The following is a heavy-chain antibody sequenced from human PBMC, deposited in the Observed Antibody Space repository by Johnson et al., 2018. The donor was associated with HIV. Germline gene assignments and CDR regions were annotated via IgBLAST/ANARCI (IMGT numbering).Heavy chain of an antibody. D-gene: IGHD5-24*01. CDR3: ARDKVVEIATIIGDCAFDI. CDR1: GFTLRSYA. V-gene: IGHV3-30-3*01. J-gene: IGHJ3*02. Sequence: QVQLVESGGGVVQPGRSLRLSCGASGFTLRSYAMHWVRQAPGKGLEWVAVISYDGSNKYYADYVKGRFTISRDNSKNTLYLQMNSLSAEDTAVYYCARDKVVEIATIIGDCAFDIWGQGTIVTVSS. CDR2: ISYDGSNK.